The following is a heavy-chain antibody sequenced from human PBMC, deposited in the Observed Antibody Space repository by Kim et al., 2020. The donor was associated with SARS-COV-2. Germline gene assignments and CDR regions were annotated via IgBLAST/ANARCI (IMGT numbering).Heavy chain of an antibody. D-gene: IGHD6-25*01. CDR1: GFTLSSYA. CDR3: ARIKAAASTGDAFDV. Sequence: GGSLRLSCVASGFTLSSYAMHWVRQAPGKGLEWLAIISYDGNNQYYADSVRGRFTISRDISKNTLFLQMNSLRGDDTSTYYCARIKAAASTGDAFDVWGQGTMVLVSS. J-gene: IGHJ3*01. CDR2: ISYDGNNQ. V-gene: IGHV3-30*04.